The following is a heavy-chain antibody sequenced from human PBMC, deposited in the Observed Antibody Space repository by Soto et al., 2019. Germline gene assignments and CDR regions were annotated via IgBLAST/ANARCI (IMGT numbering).Heavy chain of an antibody. CDR2: INPATGAA. CDR1: GYPVTAYY. V-gene: IGHV1-2*02. J-gene: IGHJ3*02. CDR3: ARRGGVGVAGSAAFEM. Sequence: QLHLVQSGAVVKKPGASVTVSCSASGYPVTAYYMHWVRQAPGRGLEWMGGINPATGAAKYTQTFQGRVTMTRDTSTSTVVMELSGLTSEDTAVFYCARRGGVGVAGSAAFEMWGQGTLVTVSS. D-gene: IGHD3-3*01.